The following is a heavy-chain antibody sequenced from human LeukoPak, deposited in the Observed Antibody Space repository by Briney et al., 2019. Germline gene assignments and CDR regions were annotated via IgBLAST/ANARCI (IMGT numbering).Heavy chain of an antibody. CDR3: ARGGSSSSWYPFDY. J-gene: IGHJ4*02. CDR1: GFTSSDHY. Sequence: PGESLTLSCAASGFTSSDHYMYWVRQAPGQGLKWVGRIRNKANSYTTEYAASVKGRFTISRDDSKNSLYLQMNSLKTEDTAVYYCARGGSSSSWYPFDYWGQGTLVTVSS. V-gene: IGHV3-72*01. CDR2: IRNKANSYTT. D-gene: IGHD6-13*01.